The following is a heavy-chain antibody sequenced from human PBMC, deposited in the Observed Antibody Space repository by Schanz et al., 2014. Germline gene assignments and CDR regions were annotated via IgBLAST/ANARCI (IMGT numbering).Heavy chain of an antibody. V-gene: IGHV1-18*01. D-gene: IGHD3-10*01. CDR1: GGTFSSFG. CDR3: ARDGGEVVRGVIEGVNHYYYGMDV. CDR2: ISAYNGNT. J-gene: IGHJ6*02. Sequence: QVQLVQSGPEVEKPGSSVKVSCKASGGTFSSFGISWVRQAPGQGLEWMGWISAYNGNTNYAQKLQGRVTMTTDTATSTAYMELSSLRSEDTAVYYCARDGGEVVRGVIEGVNHYYYGMDVWGQGTTVTVSS.